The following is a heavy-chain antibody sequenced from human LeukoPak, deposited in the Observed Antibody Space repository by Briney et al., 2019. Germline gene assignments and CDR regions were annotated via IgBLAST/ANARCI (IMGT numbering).Heavy chain of an antibody. CDR3: ARGTGYYDILTGYNPPYYFDY. Sequence: PGGSLRLSCAASGFTFSSYAMSWVRQAPGKGLEWVSAISGSGGSTYYADSVKGRFTISRDNSKNSLYLQMNSLRAEDTAVYYCARGTGYYDILTGYNPPYYFDYWGQGTLVTVSS. V-gene: IGHV3-23*01. J-gene: IGHJ4*02. CDR1: GFTFSSYA. CDR2: ISGSGGST. D-gene: IGHD3-9*01.